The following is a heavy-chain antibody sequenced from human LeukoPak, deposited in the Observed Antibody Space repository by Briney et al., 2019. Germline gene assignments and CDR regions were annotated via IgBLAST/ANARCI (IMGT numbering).Heavy chain of an antibody. J-gene: IGHJ4*02. Sequence: PGGSLRLSCAASGFAFSDSWMTWIRQAPGKGLEWVAFIKGDGSAKKYVDSVKGRFTISRDNAKNSLYLQMNSLRAEDTALYYCAKDIGGIDYWGQGTLVTVSS. CDR2: IKGDGSAK. V-gene: IGHV3-7*03. CDR1: GFAFSDSW. D-gene: IGHD3-16*02. CDR3: AKDIGGIDY.